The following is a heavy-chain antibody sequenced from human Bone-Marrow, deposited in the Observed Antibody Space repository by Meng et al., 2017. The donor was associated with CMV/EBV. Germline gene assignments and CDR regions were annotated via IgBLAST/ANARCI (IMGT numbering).Heavy chain of an antibody. V-gene: IGHV1-18*01. CDR2: ITTYNDNR. CDR3: ASVPRHPSGAYGMAV. D-gene: IGHD3-10*01. CDR1: GYDFLNHG. J-gene: IGHJ6*02. Sequence: ASVKVSCKVSGYDFLNHGISWVRQTPGQGLEWMGWITTYNDNRNYGEKFQDRLSLTTDTSTSTAYMELRSLTSDDTAVYYRASVPRHPSGAYGMAVWDQGTTVTVSS.